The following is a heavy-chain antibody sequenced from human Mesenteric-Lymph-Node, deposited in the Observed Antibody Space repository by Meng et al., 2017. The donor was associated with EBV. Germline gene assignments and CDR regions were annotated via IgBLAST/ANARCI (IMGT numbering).Heavy chain of an antibody. CDR1: GGSFSGYY. CDR3: ARGPYSSYDY. CDR2: INHSGST. D-gene: IGHD6-6*01. Sequence: QVQQQQWGAGLLKPSETLSLTCAVYGGSFSGYYWSWIGQPPGKGLEWIGEINHSGSTNYNPSLKSRVTISVDTSKNQFSLKLRSVTAADTAVYYCARGPYSSYDYWGQGTLVTVSS. J-gene: IGHJ4*02. V-gene: IGHV4-34*01.